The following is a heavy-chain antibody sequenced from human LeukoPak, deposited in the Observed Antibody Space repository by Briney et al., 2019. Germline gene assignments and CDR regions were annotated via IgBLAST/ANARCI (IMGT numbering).Heavy chain of an antibody. D-gene: IGHD6-6*01. CDR3: ARAADYCSSSGGY. J-gene: IGHJ4*02. CDR2: INPGGGST. Sequence: ASVKVSCKASGYIFTSYYMHWVRQAPGQGLEWMGIINPGGGSTMYAQKFQGRVTLTRDTSTSTVYMELSSLRFEDTAVYYCARAADYCSSSGGYWGQGTLVTVSS. V-gene: IGHV1-46*01. CDR1: GYIFTSYY.